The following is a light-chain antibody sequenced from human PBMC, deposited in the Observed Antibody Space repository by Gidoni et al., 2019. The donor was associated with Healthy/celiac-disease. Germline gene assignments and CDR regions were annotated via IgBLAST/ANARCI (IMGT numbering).Light chain of an antibody. CDR1: SSDVGGYNY. Sequence: QSALTQPASVSRSPGQSITISCTGTSSDVGGYNYVSLYQQHPGKAPKLMISDVSNRPSGVSNRFSGYKSGNTASLTISGLQAEDEADYYCSSYTSSSTLGGVFGGGTKLTVL. CDR2: DVS. V-gene: IGLV2-14*01. J-gene: IGLJ3*02. CDR3: SSYTSSSTLGGV.